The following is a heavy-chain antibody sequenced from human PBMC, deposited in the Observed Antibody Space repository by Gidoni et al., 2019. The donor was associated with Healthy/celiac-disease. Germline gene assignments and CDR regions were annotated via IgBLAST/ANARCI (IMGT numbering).Heavy chain of an antibody. CDR3: AREFTQPTPGGRVGWFDT. CDR1: GYTFTGSS. Sequence: QLHLVQSGSAVKTPEASLKVSCKSSGYTFTGSSLHWVRQAPGQGLEWMGLINPNSCGTNYAKKCEGRVTMNRDTSSSTAYMELSRQRADDTAVYYCAREFTQPTPGGRVGWFDTWGQGTLVTVSS. CDR2: INPNSCGT. V-gene: IGHV1-2*02. J-gene: IGHJ5*02. D-gene: IGHD3-16*01.